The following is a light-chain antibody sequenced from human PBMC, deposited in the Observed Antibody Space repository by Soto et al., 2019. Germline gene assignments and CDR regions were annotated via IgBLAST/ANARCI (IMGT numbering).Light chain of an antibody. CDR2: RNN. Sequence: QSVLTQPPSASGTPGQRVTISCSGSSSNIGSLFVSCFQQLPGTAPKLLIYRNNQRPSGVPDRFSGSKSDTSASLAITGLQADDEADYYCQSYDNSLSGYVFGTGTKVTVL. V-gene: IGLV1-47*01. CDR1: SSNIGSLF. CDR3: QSYDNSLSGYV. J-gene: IGLJ1*01.